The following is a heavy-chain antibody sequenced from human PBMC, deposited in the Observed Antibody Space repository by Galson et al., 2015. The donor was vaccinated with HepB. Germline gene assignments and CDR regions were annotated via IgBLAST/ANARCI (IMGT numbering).Heavy chain of an antibody. CDR1: GYTFTSYG. Sequence: SVKVSCKASGYTFTSYGISWVRQAPGQGLEWMGWISAYNGNTNYAQKLQGRVTMTTDTSTSTAYMELRSLRSDDTAVYYCARVESWFRELSHPHYYYYMDVWGKGTTVTVSS. V-gene: IGHV1-18*01. CDR2: ISAYNGNT. CDR3: ARVESWFRELSHPHYYYYMDV. D-gene: IGHD3-10*01. J-gene: IGHJ6*03.